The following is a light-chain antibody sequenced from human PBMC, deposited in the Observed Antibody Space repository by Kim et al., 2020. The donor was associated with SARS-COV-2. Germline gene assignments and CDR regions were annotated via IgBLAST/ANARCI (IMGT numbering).Light chain of an antibody. Sequence: SASVGDRATITCRASQGISNFLAWYQQKPGKVPSLLIYDASALQTGVPSRFSGSGSGTDFTLTISSLQPEDVAAYYCQNYYSAPYTFGQGTKLEI. CDR2: DAS. V-gene: IGKV1-27*01. CDR1: QGISNF. CDR3: QNYYSAPYT. J-gene: IGKJ2*01.